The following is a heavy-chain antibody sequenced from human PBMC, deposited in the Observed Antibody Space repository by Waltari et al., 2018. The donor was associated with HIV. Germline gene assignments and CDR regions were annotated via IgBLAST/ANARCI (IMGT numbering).Heavy chain of an antibody. CDR3: VRGGLVSSDN. CDR1: GFVFSSNS. CDR2: IGSSGTTK. J-gene: IGHJ4*02. V-gene: IGHV3-48*01. D-gene: IGHD3-9*01. Sequence: EVHLVESGGGLVQPGGSLRLSCTASGFVFSSNSMTWVRQAPGKGPEWLSYIGSSGTTKYYAASVKGRFTISRDNAKNSMYLQMNSLRAEDTAVYYCVRGGLVSSDNWGRGTLVTVSS.